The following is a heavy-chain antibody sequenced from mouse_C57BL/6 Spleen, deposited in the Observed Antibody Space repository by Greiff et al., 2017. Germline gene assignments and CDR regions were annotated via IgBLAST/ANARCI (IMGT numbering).Heavy chain of an antibody. Sequence: VKLQQPGAELVMPGASVKLSCKASGYTFTSYWMHWVKQRPGQGLEWIGEIDPSDSYTNYNQKFKGKSTLTVDKSSSTAYMQLSSLTSEDSAVYYCVIYYYGSMDYWGQGTSVTVSS. D-gene: IGHD1-1*01. V-gene: IGHV1-69*01. CDR3: VIYYYGSMDY. CDR1: GYTFTSYW. J-gene: IGHJ4*01. CDR2: IDPSDSYT.